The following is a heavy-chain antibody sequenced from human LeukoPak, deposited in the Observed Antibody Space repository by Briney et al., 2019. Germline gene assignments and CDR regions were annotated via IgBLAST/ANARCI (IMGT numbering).Heavy chain of an antibody. CDR3: ARDQGYYDSSGYYSH. Sequence: PSETLSLTCTVSGYSISSGYYWGWIRQPPGKGLEWSGSIYHSGSTYYNPSLKSRVTISVDTSKNQFSLKLSSVTAADTAVYYCARDQGYYDSSGYYSHWGQGTLVTVSS. D-gene: IGHD3-22*01. V-gene: IGHV4-38-2*02. CDR2: IYHSGST. J-gene: IGHJ4*02. CDR1: GYSISSGYY.